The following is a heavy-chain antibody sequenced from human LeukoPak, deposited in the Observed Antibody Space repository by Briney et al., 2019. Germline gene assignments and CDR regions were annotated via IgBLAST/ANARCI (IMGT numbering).Heavy chain of an antibody. J-gene: IGHJ3*02. CDR1: GFTFSSYS. V-gene: IGHV3-48*04. CDR3: AREYSSSSGKAFDI. CDR2: ISSSRSSM. Sequence: GGSLRLSCAASGFTFSSYSMNWVRQAPGKGLEWVSYISSSRSSMYYADSVKGRFTISRDNAKNSLYLQMNSLRVEDTAIYYCAREYSSSSGKAFDIWGRGTMVTVSS. D-gene: IGHD6-6*01.